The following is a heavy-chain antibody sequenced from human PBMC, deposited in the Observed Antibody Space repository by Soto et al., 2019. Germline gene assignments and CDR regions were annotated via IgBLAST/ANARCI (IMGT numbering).Heavy chain of an antibody. Sequence: QVQLVQSGAEVKKPGASVKVSCKASGYTFTSYAMHWVRQAPGQRLEWMGWINAGNGNTKYSQKFQGRVTITRDTSASTAYMELSSLRSEDTAVYYCARNPLMMVGATTPLFDYWGQGTLVTVSS. J-gene: IGHJ4*02. CDR3: ARNPLMMVGATTPLFDY. CDR2: INAGNGNT. V-gene: IGHV1-3*01. CDR1: GYTFTSYA. D-gene: IGHD1-26*01.